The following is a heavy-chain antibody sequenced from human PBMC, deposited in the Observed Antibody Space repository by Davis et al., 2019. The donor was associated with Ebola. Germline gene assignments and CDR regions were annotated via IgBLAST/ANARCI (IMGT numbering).Heavy chain of an antibody. D-gene: IGHD2-8*01. J-gene: IGHJ6*04. CDR2: ISYDGSNK. V-gene: IGHV3-30-3*01. CDR3: ARGYCTNGICYTGRPYYYYGMDV. CDR1: GFTFSSYA. Sequence: SLKISCAASGFTFSSYAMHWVRQAPGKGLEWVAVISYDGSNKYYADSVKGRFTISRDNSKNTLYLQMNSLRAEDTAVYYCARGYCTNGICYTGRPYYYYGMDVWGKGTTVTVSS.